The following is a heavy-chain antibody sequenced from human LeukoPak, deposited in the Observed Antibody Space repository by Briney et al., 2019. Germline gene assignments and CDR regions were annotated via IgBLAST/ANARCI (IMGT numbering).Heavy chain of an antibody. CDR3: ARDSIHYAHTY. D-gene: IGHD2-2*01. CDR2: IYTSGST. V-gene: IGHV4-4*07. J-gene: IGHJ3*01. Sequence: SETLSLTCTVSGGSISSYYWSWIRQPAGKGLEWIGRIYTSGSTNYNPSLKSRVTISVDTSKNQFSLKLSSMTAADTAVYYCARDSIHYAHTYWGQGTMVTVSS. CDR1: GGSISSYY.